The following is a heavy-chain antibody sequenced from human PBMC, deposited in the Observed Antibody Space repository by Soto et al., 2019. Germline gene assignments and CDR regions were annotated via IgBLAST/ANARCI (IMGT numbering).Heavy chain of an antibody. CDR2: INHSGST. CDR3: ARHGGIVVVVDKHAFDI. J-gene: IGHJ3*02. V-gene: IGHV4-34*01. CDR1: GVSFSGYY. D-gene: IGHD2-15*01. Sequence: ASETLSLTCAVYGVSFSGYYWSWIRQPTGKGLEWIGEINHSGSTNYNPSLKSRVTISVDTSKNQFSLKLSSVTAADTAVYYCARHGGIVVVVDKHAFDIWGQGTMVTVSS.